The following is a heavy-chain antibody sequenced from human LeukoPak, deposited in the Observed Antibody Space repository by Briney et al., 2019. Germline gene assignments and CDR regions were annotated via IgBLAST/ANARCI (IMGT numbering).Heavy chain of an antibody. Sequence: GGSLRLSCVASGFTFSSYSMNWVRQAPGKGLEWVSSISSSSSYIYYADSVKGRFTISRDNAKNSLYLQMNSLRAEDTAVYYCARDSGRNAFDIWGQGTMVTVSS. D-gene: IGHD3-10*01. CDR3: ARDSGRNAFDI. J-gene: IGHJ3*02. CDR1: GFTFSSYS. V-gene: IGHV3-21*01. CDR2: ISSSSSYI.